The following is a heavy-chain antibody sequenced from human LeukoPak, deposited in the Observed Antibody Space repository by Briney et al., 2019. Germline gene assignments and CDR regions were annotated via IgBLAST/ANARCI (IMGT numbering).Heavy chain of an antibody. D-gene: IGHD6-19*01. CDR2: SWYDGSNN. CDR1: GFTFSSYG. J-gene: IGHJ4*02. CDR3: AKDHRSSGWSFLEGLWYFDY. V-gene: IGHV3-33*06. Sequence: GGSLILSCAASGFTFSSYGMHWVRQAQGNELESVAVSWYDGSNNYYGDSVKGRFTISRDNFKNTLYLQMNSLRAEDTAVYYCAKDHRSSGWSFLEGLWYFDYWGQGTLVTVSS.